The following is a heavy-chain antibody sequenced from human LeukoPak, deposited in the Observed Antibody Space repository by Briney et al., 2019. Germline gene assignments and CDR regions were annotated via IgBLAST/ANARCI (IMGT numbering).Heavy chain of an antibody. V-gene: IGHV1-69*06. D-gene: IGHD5-24*01. J-gene: IGHJ5*02. CDR3: ASDPGDSYSGGNWFET. Sequence: PSVNVSCKPAERTFSSYAIILLRQAPGQGLEGMGGIIPIFVTANYAHTFHRRVTITADKSTSTAYMELSSLRSEDTAVYYCASDPGDSYSGGNWFETWGQGNLVTVSS. CDR2: IIPIFVTA. CDR1: ERTFSSYA.